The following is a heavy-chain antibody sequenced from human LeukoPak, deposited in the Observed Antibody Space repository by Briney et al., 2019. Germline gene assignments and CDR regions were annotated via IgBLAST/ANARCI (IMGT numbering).Heavy chain of an antibody. V-gene: IGHV1-3*01. CDR2: INAGNGNT. D-gene: IGHD6-13*01. CDR3: ARGKGSSSWYVAPYNWFDP. J-gene: IGHJ5*02. CDR1: GYTFTSYA. Sequence: ASVKVSCKAPGYTFTSYAMHWVRQAPGQRLEWMGWINAGNGNTKYSQKFQGRVTITRDTSASTAYMELSSLRSEDTAVYYCARGKGSSSWYVAPYNWFDPWGQGTLVTVSS.